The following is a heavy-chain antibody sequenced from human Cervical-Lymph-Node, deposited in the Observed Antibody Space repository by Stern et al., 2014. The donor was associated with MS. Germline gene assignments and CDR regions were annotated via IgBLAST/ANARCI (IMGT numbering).Heavy chain of an antibody. CDR3: ERDKSSPERSDW. CDR2: ITNVGST. CDR1: GFTVSRDY. J-gene: IGHJ4*02. V-gene: IGHV3-53*01. Sequence: EMQLVESGGGVIQPGGSLRLSCTASGFTVSRDYMTWVRQAPGKGLEWVSLITNVGSTFYTDSVKGRFTITRDDSKNTVYLHMTRLRAEDTAMYYCERDKSSPERSDWWGQGTLVTVSS. D-gene: IGHD1-1*01.